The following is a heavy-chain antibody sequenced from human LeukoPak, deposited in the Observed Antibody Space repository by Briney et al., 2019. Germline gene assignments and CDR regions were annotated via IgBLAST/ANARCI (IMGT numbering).Heavy chain of an antibody. V-gene: IGHV3-43*02. CDR1: GFTFHDFA. CDR3: AKGNNSISFNLDY. J-gene: IGHJ4*02. Sequence: GGSLRLSCAASGFTFHDFAMHWARQAPGKGLEWVSLISGDGGTTYYTDSVKGRFTFSRDKNKNSLFLQMNSLRVEDTAFYYCAKGNNSISFNLDYWGRGTLVTVSS. CDR2: ISGDGGTT. D-gene: IGHD6-6*01.